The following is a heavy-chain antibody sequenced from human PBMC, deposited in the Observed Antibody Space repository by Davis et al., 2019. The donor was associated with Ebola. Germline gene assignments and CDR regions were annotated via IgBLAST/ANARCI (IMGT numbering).Heavy chain of an antibody. D-gene: IGHD1-26*01. J-gene: IGHJ6*02. CDR1: GGSISSYY. Sequence: PSETLSLTCTVSGGSISSYYWSWIRQPAGKGLEWIGRIYTSGSTNYNPSLKSRVTMSVDTSKNQFSLKLSSVTAADTAVYYCARGAVGPTQMYYYGMDVWGQGTTVTVSS. CDR3: ARGAVGPTQMYYYGMDV. V-gene: IGHV4-4*07. CDR2: IYTSGST.